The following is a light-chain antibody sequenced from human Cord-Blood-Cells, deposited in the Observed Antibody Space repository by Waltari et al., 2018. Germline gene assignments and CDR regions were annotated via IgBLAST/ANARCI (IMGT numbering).Light chain of an antibody. CDR3: QQYYSTPPT. V-gene: IGKV4-1*01. CDR2: WAS. Sequence: DIVMTQTPDSLAVSLGGRATINCKSSPSVLNSSNNKNYLAWYQQKPGQPPKLLIYWASTRESGVPDRFSGSGSGTDFTLTISSLQAEDVAVYYCQQYYSTPPTFGQGTKVEIK. J-gene: IGKJ1*01. CDR1: PSVLNSSNNKNY.